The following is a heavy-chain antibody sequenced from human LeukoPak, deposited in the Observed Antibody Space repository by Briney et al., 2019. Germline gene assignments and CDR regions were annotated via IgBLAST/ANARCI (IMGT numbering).Heavy chain of an antibody. V-gene: IGHV3-53*01. CDR2: IYSGGST. Sequence: PGGSLRLSCAASGFTVSRKYMSWVRQAPGKGLEWVSLIYSGGSTYYADSVKGRFSISRDNSKNTLYLQMNSLRVEDTAVYYCARSSDDAFDIWGQGTMVTVSS. D-gene: IGHD6-6*01. CDR3: ARSSDDAFDI. J-gene: IGHJ3*02. CDR1: GFTVSRKY.